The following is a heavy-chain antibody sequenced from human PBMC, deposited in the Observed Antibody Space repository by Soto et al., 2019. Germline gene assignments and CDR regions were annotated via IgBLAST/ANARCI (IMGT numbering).Heavy chain of an antibody. Sequence: LSLTCTVSGGSISSSSYYWGWIRQPPGKGLEWIGSIYYSGSTYYNPSLKSRVTIAVDTSKNQFSLKLSCVTAADTAVYYCARSDVVSQPRYCSGGSCYFPYYYGMDVWGQGTTVTVSS. J-gene: IGHJ6*02. CDR1: GGSISSSSYY. D-gene: IGHD2-15*01. CDR2: IYYSGST. CDR3: ARSDVVSQPRYCSGGSCYFPYYYGMDV. V-gene: IGHV4-39*07.